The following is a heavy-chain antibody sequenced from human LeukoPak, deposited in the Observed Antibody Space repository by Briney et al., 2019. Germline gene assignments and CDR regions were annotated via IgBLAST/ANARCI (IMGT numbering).Heavy chain of an antibody. V-gene: IGHV3-7*03. J-gene: IGHJ4*02. CDR2: IQEDGGEK. CDR3: ARDNDSRDPPHFDY. D-gene: IGHD3-16*01. CDR1: GLTFSRYW. Sequence: GGSLRLSCEASGLTFSRYWMSWVRQAPGKGLEWVANIQEDGGEKYYVDSVKGRFTISRDNAKNSLYLQMNTLRAEDTAVYYCARDNDSRDPPHFDYWGQGTLVTVSS.